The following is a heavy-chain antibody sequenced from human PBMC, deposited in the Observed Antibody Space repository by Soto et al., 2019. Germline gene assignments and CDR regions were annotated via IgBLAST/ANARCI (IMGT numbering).Heavy chain of an antibody. Sequence: QVQLVQSGAEVKKPGSSVKVSCKASGGTFSSYAISWVRQAPGQGLEWMGGIIPIFGTANYAQKFQGRVTITADESTSTAYMELSSLRSEDTAVYYCARDQGYSSSWYHDAFDIWGQGTMVTVSS. CDR1: GGTFSSYA. J-gene: IGHJ3*02. CDR2: IIPIFGTA. CDR3: ARDQGYSSSWYHDAFDI. V-gene: IGHV1-69*12. D-gene: IGHD6-13*01.